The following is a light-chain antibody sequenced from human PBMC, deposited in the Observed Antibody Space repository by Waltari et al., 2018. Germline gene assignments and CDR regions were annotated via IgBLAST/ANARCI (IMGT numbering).Light chain of an antibody. CDR1: SSDVGVYNY. Sequence: QSALTQPASVSGSPGQSITISCTGTSSDVGVYNYVSWYQQHPDKAPKLMIYDLSNRPSGVSNRFSGSKSGNTASLTISGLQAEDEADYYCTSYTTSSTLVFGGGTKLTVL. CDR2: DLS. V-gene: IGLV2-14*03. J-gene: IGLJ3*02. CDR3: TSYTTSSTLV.